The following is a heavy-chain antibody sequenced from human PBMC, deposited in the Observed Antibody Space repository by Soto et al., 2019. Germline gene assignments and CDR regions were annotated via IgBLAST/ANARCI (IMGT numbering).Heavy chain of an antibody. CDR2: IFPGDSDT. Sequence: GESLKISCHGSGYNFGAYWIGWVRQMPGKGLEWMGIIFPGDSDTRYRPSFQGQVTISVDRSINTAYLQWSSLKASDTAMYFCERGGIIGNPPDYWGQGTQVTVSS. J-gene: IGHJ4*02. CDR3: ERGGIIGNPPDY. CDR1: GYNFGAYW. V-gene: IGHV5-51*01. D-gene: IGHD1-20*01.